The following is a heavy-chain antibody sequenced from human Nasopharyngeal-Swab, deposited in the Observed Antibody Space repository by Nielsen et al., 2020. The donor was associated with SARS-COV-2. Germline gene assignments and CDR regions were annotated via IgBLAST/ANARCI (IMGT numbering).Heavy chain of an antibody. D-gene: IGHD4-23*01. J-gene: IGHJ6*03. Sequence: GGSLRLSCAASGFTFSGSAMHWVRQASGKGLEWFGRIRSKANSYATAYAASVKGRFTISRDDSKNTAYLQMNSLKTEDTAVYYCTRPLGATVVTALTGYYYYMDVWGKGTTVTVSS. CDR2: IRSKANSYAT. V-gene: IGHV3-73*01. CDR3: TRPLGATVVTALTGYYYYMDV. CDR1: GFTFSGSA.